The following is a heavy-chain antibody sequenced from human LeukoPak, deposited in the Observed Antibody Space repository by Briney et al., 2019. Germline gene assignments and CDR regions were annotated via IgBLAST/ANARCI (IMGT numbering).Heavy chain of an antibody. CDR3: ARVKGLEVGGVVVPAAIMDYYYYMDV. D-gene: IGHD2-2*02. CDR2: IWYDGSNK. Sequence: PGRSLRLSCAASGFTFSSYGMHWVRQAPGKGLEWVAVIWYDGSNKYYADSVKGRFTISRDNSKNTLYLQMNSLRAEDTAVYYCARVKGLEVGGVVVPAAIMDYYYYMDVWGKGTTVTVSS. V-gene: IGHV3-33*01. J-gene: IGHJ6*03. CDR1: GFTFSSYG.